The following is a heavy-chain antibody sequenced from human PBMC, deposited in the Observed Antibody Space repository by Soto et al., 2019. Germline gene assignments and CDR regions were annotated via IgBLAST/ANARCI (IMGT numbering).Heavy chain of an antibody. Sequence: QVPLVESGGGVVQPGRSLRLSCAASGFTFSSYGMHWVRQAPGKGLEWVAVIWYDGSNKYYADPVKGRFTISRDNSKNTLYMQMNRLRAEDTAVYYCAREAPAYDSSGYYYVPDYWGQGTLVTVSS. V-gene: IGHV3-33*01. CDR3: AREAPAYDSSGYYYVPDY. CDR1: GFTFSSYG. CDR2: IWYDGSNK. D-gene: IGHD3-22*01. J-gene: IGHJ4*02.